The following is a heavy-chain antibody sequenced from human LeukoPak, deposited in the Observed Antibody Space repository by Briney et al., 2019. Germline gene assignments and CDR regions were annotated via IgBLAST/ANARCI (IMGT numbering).Heavy chain of an antibody. CDR1: GYTFTSYG. J-gene: IGHJ6*02. Sequence: ASVKVSCKASGYTFTSYGISWVRQAPGQGLEWMGWISAYNGNTNYAQKLQGRVTMTTDTSTSTAYMELRSLRSDDTAVYYCARLPTGIAVMGGYGMDVWGQGTTVTVSS. D-gene: IGHD6-19*01. V-gene: IGHV1-18*01. CDR2: ISAYNGNT. CDR3: ARLPTGIAVMGGYGMDV.